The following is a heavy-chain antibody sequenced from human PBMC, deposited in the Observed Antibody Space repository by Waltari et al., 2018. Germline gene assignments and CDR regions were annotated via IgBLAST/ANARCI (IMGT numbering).Heavy chain of an antibody. CDR2: IYSGGST. J-gene: IGHJ4*02. V-gene: IGHV3-53*01. Sequence: EVQLVESGGGLFQPGGSLRLSCAASGFTVSSNYMRWVRQAPGKGLEWVSVIYSGGSTYYADSVKGRFTISRDNSKNTLYLQMNSLRAEDTAVYYCARRKGGSRHFDYWGQGTLVTVSS. D-gene: IGHD1-26*01. CDR1: GFTVSSNY. CDR3: ARRKGGSRHFDY.